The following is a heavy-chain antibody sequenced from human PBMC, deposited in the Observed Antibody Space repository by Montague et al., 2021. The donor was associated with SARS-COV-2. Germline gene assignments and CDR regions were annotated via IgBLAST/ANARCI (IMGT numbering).Heavy chain of an antibody. J-gene: IGHJ5*02. V-gene: IGHV2-5*02. CDR2: IYWDDDK. CDR1: GFSLSTTGVG. D-gene: IGHD3-3*01. Sequence: PALVKPTQTLTLTCTFSGFSLSTTGVGVGWIRQPPGKALEWLALIYWDDDKRYSPSLKTRLAITKDTSKNQVVLTMTNMDPVDTATYYCAHRRDIYDVWSGYYAGQKDDAFNWFDPWGQGTLGTVSS. CDR3: AHRRDIYDVWSGYYAGQKDDAFNWFDP.